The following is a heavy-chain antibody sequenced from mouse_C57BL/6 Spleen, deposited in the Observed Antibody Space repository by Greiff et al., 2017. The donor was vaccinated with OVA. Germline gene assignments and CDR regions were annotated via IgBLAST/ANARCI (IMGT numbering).Heavy chain of an antibody. CDR2: ISYDGSN. V-gene: IGHV3-6*01. J-gene: IGHJ2*01. CDR3: ASNWDGGYFDY. CDR1: GYSITSGYY. Sequence: VQLQQSGPGLVKPSQSLSLTCSVTGYSITSGYYWNWIRQFPGNKLEWMGYISYDGSNNYNPSLKNRISITRDTSKNQFFLKLNSVTTEDTATYYCASNWDGGYFDYWGQGTTLTVSS. D-gene: IGHD4-1*01.